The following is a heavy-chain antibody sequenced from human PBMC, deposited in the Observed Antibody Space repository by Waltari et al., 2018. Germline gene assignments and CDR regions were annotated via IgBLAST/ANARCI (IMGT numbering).Heavy chain of an antibody. D-gene: IGHD6-19*01. J-gene: IGHJ3*02. CDR1: GGTFSSYA. Sequence: QVQLVQSGAEVKKPGSSVQVSCKASGGTFSSYAISWVRQAPGQGLEWMGRINPNSGGTNYAQKFQGRVTMTRDTSISTAYMELSRLRSDDTAVYYCASSVDSSGWYDGAFDIWGQGTMVTVSS. CDR3: ASSVDSSGWYDGAFDI. CDR2: INPNSGGT. V-gene: IGHV1-2*06.